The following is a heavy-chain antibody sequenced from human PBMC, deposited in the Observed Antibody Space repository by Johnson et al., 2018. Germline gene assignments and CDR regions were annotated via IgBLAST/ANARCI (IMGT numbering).Heavy chain of an antibody. CDR1: GFTFSSYV. CDR2: ISGSGGST. J-gene: IGHJ4*02. D-gene: IGHD3-10*01. CDR3: AKKTVYFGSGSYYYFDN. Sequence: EVQLVESGGGLVQPGGSLRLSCAASGFTFSSYVMTWVRQAPGKGLDWVSDISGSGGSTYYADFVKGRFTISRDNSKNTLYLHMSSLRAEDTAVYYCAKKTVYFGSGSYYYFDNWGQGTLVTVSS. V-gene: IGHV3-23*04.